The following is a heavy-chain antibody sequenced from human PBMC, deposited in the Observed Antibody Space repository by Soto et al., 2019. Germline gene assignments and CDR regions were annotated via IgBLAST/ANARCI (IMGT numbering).Heavy chain of an antibody. CDR2: ISAYNDKT. V-gene: IGHV1-18*01. CDR1: GYTFTSYG. J-gene: IGHJ4*02. Sequence: GASVKVSCKASGYTFTSYGISWVRQAPGQGLEWMGRISAYNDKTDYGQKFQGRVTLTRDTSTSTAYMEMSSLRSDDTAVYYCARVHYVDYAFDYWGQGTLVTVSA. CDR3: ARVHYVDYAFDY. D-gene: IGHD4-17*01.